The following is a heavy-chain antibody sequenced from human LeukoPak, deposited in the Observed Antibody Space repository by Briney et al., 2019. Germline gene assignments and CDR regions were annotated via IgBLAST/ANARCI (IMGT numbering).Heavy chain of an antibody. CDR3: ARDLERGVIGGFGP. CDR1: GDSISNYF. Sequence: SETLSLTCTVSGDSISNYFWSWIRQPPGKGLEWIGFIYDTVDTKYTPSLKSRVTISVDTSKNQPSLTLTSVTAADTAVYFCARDLERGVIGGFGPWGQGTLVTVSS. D-gene: IGHD3-10*01. J-gene: IGHJ5*02. V-gene: IGHV4-59*01. CDR2: IYDTVDT.